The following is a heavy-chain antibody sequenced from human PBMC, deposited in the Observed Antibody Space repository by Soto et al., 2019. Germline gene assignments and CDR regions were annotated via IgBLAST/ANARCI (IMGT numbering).Heavy chain of an antibody. CDR1: GFTVRIYS. CDR3: ARDGANYKSNLGY. V-gene: IGHV3-21*01. J-gene: IGHJ4*02. D-gene: IGHD1-7*01. Sequence: PGGCLRLSCAASGFTVRIYSMNWFRQAPGKGLEWVSSISSSSSYIYYADSVKGRFTISRDNAKNSLYLQMNSLRAEDTAVYYCARDGANYKSNLGYWGQGTLVTVSS. CDR2: ISSSSSYI.